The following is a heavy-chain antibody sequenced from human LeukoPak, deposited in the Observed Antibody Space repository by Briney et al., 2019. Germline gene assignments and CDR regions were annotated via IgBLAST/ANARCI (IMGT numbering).Heavy chain of an antibody. CDR1: GYTFTSYG. V-gene: IGHV1-18*01. J-gene: IGHJ3*02. CDR3: ARDARSRAFDI. CDR2: ISDYNGNT. Sequence: ASVKVSCNASGYTFTSYGISWVRQAPGQGLEWMGWISDYNGNTNCAQKLQGRVTMTTDTSTSTAYMELRSLRSDDTAVYYCARDARSRAFDIWGQGTMVTVSS.